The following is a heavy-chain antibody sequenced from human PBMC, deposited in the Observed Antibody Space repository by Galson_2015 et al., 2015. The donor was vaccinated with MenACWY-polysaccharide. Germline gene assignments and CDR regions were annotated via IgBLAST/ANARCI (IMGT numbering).Heavy chain of an antibody. CDR3: VRGLSGDY. Sequence: SLRLSCAASGFTFSSYGMSWVRQAPGKGLEWVSGISDGGGRKYYADSVKGRFTISRDSSKNTLYLQMNSLRAEDTATYYCVRGLSGDYWGQGTLVTVSS. D-gene: IGHD3-10*01. J-gene: IGHJ4*02. V-gene: IGHV3-23*01. CDR1: GFTFSSYG. CDR2: ISDGGGRK.